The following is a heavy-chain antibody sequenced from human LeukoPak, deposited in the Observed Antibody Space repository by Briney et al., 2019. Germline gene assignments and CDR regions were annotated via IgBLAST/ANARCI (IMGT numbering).Heavy chain of an antibody. CDR1: GFTFSSHG. J-gene: IGHJ4*02. V-gene: IGHV3-48*02. CDR3: ARDRGYSNYYDY. Sequence: GSLRLSCAASGFTFSSHGMNWVRQTPGKGPEWVSYISKTSNTRDYADSVKGRFTISRDNDKNSLSLQMNSLRDEDTAVYYCARDRGYSNYYDYWGQGTLVTVSS. CDR2: ISKTSNTR. D-gene: IGHD5-12*01.